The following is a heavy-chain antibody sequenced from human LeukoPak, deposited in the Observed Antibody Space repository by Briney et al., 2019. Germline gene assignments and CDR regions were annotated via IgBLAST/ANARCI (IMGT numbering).Heavy chain of an antibody. CDR3: VSTGSQLDY. J-gene: IGHJ4*02. CDR1: GFTFSSYW. Sequence: GESLRLSCAASGFTFSSYWMTWVRQAPGKGLGWVANIKQDGSQKYYLASVKGRFTISRDNAKNSLYLQMNSLRAEDTAVYYCVSTGSQLDYWGQGTLVTVSS. CDR2: IKQDGSQK. V-gene: IGHV3-7*01. D-gene: IGHD2-2*01.